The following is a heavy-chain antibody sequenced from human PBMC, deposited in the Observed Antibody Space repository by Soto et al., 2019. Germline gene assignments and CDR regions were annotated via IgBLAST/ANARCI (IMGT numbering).Heavy chain of an antibody. Sequence: PGGSLRLSXAASGFIFTRYSMNWVRQAPGKGLEWVSSISSTTNYIYYGASMKGRFTISRDNAKNSLYLEMNSLRAEDTAVYYCARESEDLTSNFDYWGQGTLVTVSS. CDR3: ARESEDLTSNFDY. CDR1: GFIFTRYS. CDR2: ISSTTNYI. V-gene: IGHV3-21*06. J-gene: IGHJ4*02.